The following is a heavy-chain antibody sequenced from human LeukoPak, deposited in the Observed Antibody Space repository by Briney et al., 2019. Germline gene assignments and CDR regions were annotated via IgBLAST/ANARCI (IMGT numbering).Heavy chain of an antibody. CDR1: GFTFATYA. CDR3: AKRGAGSGGLHY. CDR2: FYETGKT. V-gene: IGHV3-23*01. Sequence: GGPLRLSCAASGFTFATYAMSWVRQAPGKGLEWVSTFYETGKTDHADSVKGRFTISRDTSKNTLYLQMNSLRAEDTATYYCAKRGAGSGGLHYWGQGTLVTVSS. D-gene: IGHD6-19*01. J-gene: IGHJ4*02.